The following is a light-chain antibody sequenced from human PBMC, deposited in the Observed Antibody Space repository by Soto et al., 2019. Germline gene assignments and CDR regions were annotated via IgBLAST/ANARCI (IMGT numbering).Light chain of an antibody. V-gene: IGKV3-11*01. J-gene: IGKJ1*01. CDR3: QQRSNWPPTWT. Sequence: EIALTQSPATLSLSPGERATLSCRASQSVGSYLAWYQHKPGQPPRLLIYDASNRATGIPARFSGSGSGTDFTLTISSLEPEDFAVYYCQQRSNWPPTWTFGQGTKVEIK. CDR1: QSVGSY. CDR2: DAS.